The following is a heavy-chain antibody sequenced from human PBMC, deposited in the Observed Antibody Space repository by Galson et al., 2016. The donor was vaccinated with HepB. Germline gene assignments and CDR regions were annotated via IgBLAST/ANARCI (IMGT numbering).Heavy chain of an antibody. CDR1: VGSVTSGNYH. CDR3: ARAGVTSGWLTATIKWFDP. D-gene: IGHD6-19*01. CDR2: IYYSGTT. V-gene: IGHV4-61*01. Sequence: CSVSVGSVTSGNYHWSWIRQPPGKGLEWIGDIYYSGTTRYNPSLKSRVTVSLDTSKNQFSLKVTSVTVADTAVYYCARAGVTSGWLTATIKWFDPWGQGTRVTVSS. J-gene: IGHJ5*02.